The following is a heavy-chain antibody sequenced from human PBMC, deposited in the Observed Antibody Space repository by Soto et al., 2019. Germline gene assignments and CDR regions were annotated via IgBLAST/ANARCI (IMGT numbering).Heavy chain of an antibody. Sequence: SETLSLACAVYGGSFSGYYWSWIRQPPGKGLKWIGEINHSGSTNYNPSLKSRVTISVDTSNNHFSLKLSSVTAADTALYYCARVLVLMVHAIPTYYFDYWGQGTLVTVSS. J-gene: IGHJ4*02. CDR3: ARVLVLMVHAIPTYYFDY. CDR1: GGSFSGYY. D-gene: IGHD2-8*01. CDR2: INHSGST. V-gene: IGHV4-34*01.